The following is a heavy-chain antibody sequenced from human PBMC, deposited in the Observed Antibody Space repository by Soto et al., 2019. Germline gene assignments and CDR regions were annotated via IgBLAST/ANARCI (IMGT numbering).Heavy chain of an antibody. V-gene: IGHV1-18*01. CDR1: GYTFIRYG. CDR2: ISPYNDYT. CDR3: ARGGYYDNSWGKLSHYGLDV. Sequence: QVQLAQSANEVKKPGASVRVSCKAAGYTFIRYGIAWVRQAPGQGLEWMGWISPYNDYTVYAQKFQGRVSMTADPSTRTVYMNLRGLKSDDTAVYYCARGGYYDNSWGKLSHYGLDVWGQGTSVSVSS. D-gene: IGHD3-16*01. J-gene: IGHJ6*02.